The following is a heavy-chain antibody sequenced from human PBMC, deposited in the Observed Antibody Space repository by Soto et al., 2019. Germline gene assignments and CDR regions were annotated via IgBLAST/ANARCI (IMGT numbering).Heavy chain of an antibody. CDR3: ANSSGYCSSSTLRRLSYYDVGMDV. Sequence: GGSLRLSCGASGFTFTSYGMHWVRQAPGKGLEWVAVISYDGGDKYYADSVKGRFTISRDNSKNTLYLQMNSLRAEDTAVYYCANSSGYCSSSTLRRLSYYDVGMDVWGQGTTVTVSS. D-gene: IGHD2-2*01. V-gene: IGHV3-30*18. J-gene: IGHJ6*02. CDR2: ISYDGGDK. CDR1: GFTFTSYG.